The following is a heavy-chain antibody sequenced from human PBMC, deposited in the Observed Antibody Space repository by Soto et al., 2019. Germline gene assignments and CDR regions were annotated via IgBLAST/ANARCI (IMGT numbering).Heavy chain of an antibody. D-gene: IGHD2-21*02. CDR3: ARDLWGYCGTDCYPLDV. CDR2: LYNTGST. CDR1: GGSISRYY. Sequence: SETLSLTCTVSGGSISRYYWSWIRQPPGKGLEWIGYLYNTGSTIYNPSLESRVTISVDTSKNQFSLKLNSVTAAATAEYYCARDLWGYCGTDCYPLDVWGPGTTVTVSS. J-gene: IGHJ6*02. V-gene: IGHV4-59*01.